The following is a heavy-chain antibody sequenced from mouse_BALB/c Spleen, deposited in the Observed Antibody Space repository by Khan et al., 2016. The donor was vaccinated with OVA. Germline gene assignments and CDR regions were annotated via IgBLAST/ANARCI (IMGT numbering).Heavy chain of an antibody. D-gene: IGHD2-3*01. CDR2: ISTYSGNT. Sequence: QVQLQQSGPELVRPGVSVKISCKGSGYTFTDYAMYWVKQSHAKSLEWIGLISTYSGNTNYNQKFKGKATMTVDQSSSTAYMELARLTSEDSASYYCARPAYDGYYDYWGQGTTLTVSS. J-gene: IGHJ2*01. CDR3: ARPAYDGYYDY. CDR1: GYTFTDYA. V-gene: IGHV1S137*01.